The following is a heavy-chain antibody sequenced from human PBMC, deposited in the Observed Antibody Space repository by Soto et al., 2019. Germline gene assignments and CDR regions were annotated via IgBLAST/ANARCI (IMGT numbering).Heavy chain of an antibody. V-gene: IGHV5-51*01. CDR3: ARLNRPNACFVNYMDG. CDR1: GYSFTTSW. CDR2: VYPGDADV. Sequence: LGESLKISCEGSGYSFTTSWIGWVRQMPGKGLEWMGIVYPGDADVRYSPSFQGQVTISADKSITTAYLQWTSLKASDSAKYYCARLNRPNACFVNYMDGWGKETTGPVSS. D-gene: IGHD2-21*01. J-gene: IGHJ6*03.